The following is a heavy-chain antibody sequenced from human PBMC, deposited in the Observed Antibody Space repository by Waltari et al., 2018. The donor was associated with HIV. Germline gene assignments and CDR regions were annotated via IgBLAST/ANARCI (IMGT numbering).Heavy chain of an antibody. CDR3: ARDRGWGEPNWYFDL. CDR1: EYIFIGYY. J-gene: IGHJ2*01. Sequence: QVQLVPSGAEVKKPGASVKVSCTASEYIFIGYYIHWVRQAPGQGPEWVGWINPNSGDTNYARRFQGRVTMTRDTSITTAYMELRRLTSDDTAVYYCARDRGWGEPNWYFDLWGRGTLVTVSS. V-gene: IGHV1-2*02. D-gene: IGHD3-16*01. CDR2: INPNSGDT.